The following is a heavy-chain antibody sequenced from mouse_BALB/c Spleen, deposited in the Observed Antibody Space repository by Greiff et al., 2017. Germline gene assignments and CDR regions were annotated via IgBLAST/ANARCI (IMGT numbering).Heavy chain of an antibody. Sequence: VQLQQSGAELVRPGTSVKVSCKASGYAFTNYLIEWVKQRPGQGLEWIGVINPGSGGTNYNEKFKGKATLTADKSSSTAYMQLSSLTSDDSAVYFCAKNFYYGYGDYAMDYWGQGTSVTVSS. CDR2: INPGSGGT. D-gene: IGHD1-2*01. CDR1: GYAFTNYL. V-gene: IGHV1-54*01. J-gene: IGHJ4*01. CDR3: AKNFYYGYGDYAMDY.